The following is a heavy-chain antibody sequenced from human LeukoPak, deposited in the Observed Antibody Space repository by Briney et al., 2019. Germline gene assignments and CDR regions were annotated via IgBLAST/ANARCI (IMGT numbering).Heavy chain of an antibody. V-gene: IGHV3-30*04. CDR1: GFTFNKYA. Sequence: GGSLRLSCADAGFTFNKYAVHWVRQAPGKGLEWVAVISSGGKNKFYADSVRGRFTISRDASKNTVLLQMNSLRPEDTAIYYCTRPKGEDYALGSFVFLYWGQGTLVTVSS. J-gene: IGHJ4*02. CDR3: TRPKGEDYALGSFVFLY. CDR2: ISSGGKNK. D-gene: IGHD3-16*01.